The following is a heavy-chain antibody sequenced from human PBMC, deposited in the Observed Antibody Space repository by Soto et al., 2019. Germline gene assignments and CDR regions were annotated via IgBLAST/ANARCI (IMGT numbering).Heavy chain of an antibody. CDR3: ARAQLWSSYYYYGMDV. CDR2: ISYDGSNK. D-gene: IGHD5-18*01. J-gene: IGHJ6*02. CDR1: GFTFSSYA. V-gene: IGHV3-30-3*01. Sequence: GGSLRLSCAASGFTFSSYAMHWVRQAPGKGLEWVAVISYDGSNKYYADSVKGRFTISRDNSKNTLYLQMNSLRAEDTAVYYCARAQLWSSYYYYGMDVWGQGTTVTVSS.